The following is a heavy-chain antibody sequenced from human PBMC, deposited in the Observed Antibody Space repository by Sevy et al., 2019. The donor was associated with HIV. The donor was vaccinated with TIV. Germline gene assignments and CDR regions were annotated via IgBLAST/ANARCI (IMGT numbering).Heavy chain of an antibody. CDR2: ISSSSSYI. Sequence: GGSLRLSCAASGFTFSSYSMNWVRQAPGKGLEWVSSISSSSSYIYYADSVKGRFTISRDNAKNSLYLQMNSLRAEDPAVYDWAGPRRNCGGDCRKPYFDYWGQGTLVTVSS. CDR1: GFTFSSYS. CDR3: AGPRRNCGGDCRKPYFDY. V-gene: IGHV3-21*01. D-gene: IGHD2-21*01. J-gene: IGHJ4*02.